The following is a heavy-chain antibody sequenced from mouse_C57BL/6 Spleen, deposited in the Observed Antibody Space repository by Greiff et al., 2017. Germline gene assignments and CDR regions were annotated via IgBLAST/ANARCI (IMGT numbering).Heavy chain of an antibody. J-gene: IGHJ2*01. CDR2: IDPSDSET. CDR1: GYTFTSYW. Sequence: QVHVKQPGAELVRPGSSVKLSCKASGYTFTSYWMHWVKQRPIQGLEWIGNIDPSDSETHYNQKFKDKATLTVDKSSSTAYMQLSSLTSEDSAVYYCARSGGRSSGPYVDYWGKGTTRTVSS. V-gene: IGHV1-52*01. D-gene: IGHD3-2*02. CDR3: ARSGGRSSGPYVDY.